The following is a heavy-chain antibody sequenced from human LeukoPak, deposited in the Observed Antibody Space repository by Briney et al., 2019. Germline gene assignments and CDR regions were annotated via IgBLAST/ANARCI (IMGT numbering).Heavy chain of an antibody. CDR1: GGSVSSSSYY. J-gene: IGHJ4*02. Sequence: KPSETLSLTCTVSGGSVSSSSYYWGWIRQPPGKGLEWIGNIYYSESTDCNPSLKSRVTISVDTSKNQFSLKLTSVTAADTAVYYCARHEGTSGWPFDYWGQGTLVTVSS. V-gene: IGHV4-39*01. D-gene: IGHD6-19*01. CDR2: IYYSEST. CDR3: ARHEGTSGWPFDY.